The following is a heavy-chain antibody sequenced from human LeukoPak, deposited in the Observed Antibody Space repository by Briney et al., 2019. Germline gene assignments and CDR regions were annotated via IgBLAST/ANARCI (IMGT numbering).Heavy chain of an antibody. D-gene: IGHD3-16*01. CDR1: GFTFSSYA. CDR3: ARDQRSQFGLDY. V-gene: IGHV3-30-3*01. Sequence: GGSLRLSCAASGFTFSSYAMHWVRQAPGKGLEWVAVISYDGSNKYYADSVKGRFTISRDNSKNTLYLQMNSLRAEDTAVYYCARDQRSQFGLDYWGQGTLVTVSS. CDR2: ISYDGSNK. J-gene: IGHJ4*02.